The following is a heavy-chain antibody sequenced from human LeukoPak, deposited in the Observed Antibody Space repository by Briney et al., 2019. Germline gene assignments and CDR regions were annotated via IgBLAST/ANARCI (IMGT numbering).Heavy chain of an antibody. D-gene: IGHD6-13*01. CDR2: IYHSGST. Sequence: SETLSLTCTVSGGSISSGGYYWSWIRQPPGKGLEWIGYIYHSGSTYYNPSLKSRVTISVDRSKNQFSLKLSSVTAADTAVYYCARDIIRQLAAYFDYWGQGTLVTVSS. CDR3: ARDIIRQLAAYFDY. V-gene: IGHV4-30-2*01. J-gene: IGHJ4*02. CDR1: GGSISSGGYY.